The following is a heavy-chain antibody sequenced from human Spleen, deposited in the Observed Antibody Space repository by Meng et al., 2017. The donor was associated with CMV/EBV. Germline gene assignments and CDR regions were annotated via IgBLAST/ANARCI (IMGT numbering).Heavy chain of an antibody. J-gene: IGHJ6*02. Sequence: ASVKVSCKASGYTFTGYYVHWVRQAPGQGLEWMGWINLHSGGTNYAQKFQGRVTMTRDTSISAAYMELSRLRSDDTAVYYCARDPVPITPYGMDVWGQGTTVTVSS. V-gene: IGHV1-2*02. CDR1: GYTFTGYY. CDR2: INLHSGGT. CDR3: ARDPVPITPYGMDV. D-gene: IGHD3-16*01.